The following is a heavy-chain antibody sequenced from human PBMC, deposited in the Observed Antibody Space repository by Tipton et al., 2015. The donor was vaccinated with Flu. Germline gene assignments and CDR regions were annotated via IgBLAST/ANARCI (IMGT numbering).Heavy chain of an antibody. D-gene: IGHD3-22*01. V-gene: IGHV4-59*01. CDR3: ARDLKWSSAYYNPFGY. CDR2: MYYSGSI. Sequence: TLSLTCTVSGDSISSYYWSWIRQPPGKGLEWIGYMYYSGSIKYNPSLKSRVTISMDTSKNQFSLKLTSVTAADTAVYYCARDLKWSSAYYNPFGYWGQGTLVTLSS. J-gene: IGHJ4*02. CDR1: GDSISSYY.